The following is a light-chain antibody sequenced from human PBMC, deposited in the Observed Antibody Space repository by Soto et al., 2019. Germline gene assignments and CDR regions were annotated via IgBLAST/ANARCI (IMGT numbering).Light chain of an antibody. CDR2: KAS. J-gene: IGKJ2*01. Sequence: DIQMTQSPSTLSASVGDRVTITCRASQSIDINLAWYQQKPGKAPKLLIYKASSLESGVPSRFSGSGSGTEFTLTISSLQPDDFATYYCQQYQHKSYPYTFGQGTKLEIK. V-gene: IGKV1-5*03. CDR1: QSIDIN. CDR3: QQYQHKSYPYT.